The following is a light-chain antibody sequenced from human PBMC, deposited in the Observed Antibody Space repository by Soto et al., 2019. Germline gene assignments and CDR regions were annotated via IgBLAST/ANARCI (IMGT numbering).Light chain of an antibody. J-gene: IGKJ5*01. CDR2: DAS. V-gene: IGKV3-15*01. Sequence: EIEMTQSPATLSVSLGDRVTLSCRASQSVSSNLAWYQQKPGQAPRLLIYDASSMASGIPSRFSGSGSGTEFTLTISSLQPEDFTAYYCQQYNNWPPITGDQATRQKIK. CDR1: QSVSSN. CDR3: QQYNNWPPIT.